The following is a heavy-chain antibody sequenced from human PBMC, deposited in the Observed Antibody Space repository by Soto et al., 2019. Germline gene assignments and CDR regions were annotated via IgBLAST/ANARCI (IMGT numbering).Heavy chain of an antibody. CDR2: IYYSGST. CDR1: GGSISSGGYY. CDR3: ARDVRVIVVVPAASDHYYYYMDV. D-gene: IGHD2-2*01. V-gene: IGHV4-31*03. Sequence: SETLSLTCTVSGGSISSGGYYWSWIRXHPGKGLEWIGYIYYSGSTYYNPSLKSRVTISVDTSKNQFSLKLSSVTAADTAVYYCARDVRVIVVVPAASDHYYYYMDVWGKGTTVTVSS. J-gene: IGHJ6*03.